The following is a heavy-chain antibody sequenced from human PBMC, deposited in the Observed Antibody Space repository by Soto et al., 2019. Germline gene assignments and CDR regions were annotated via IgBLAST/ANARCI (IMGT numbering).Heavy chain of an antibody. J-gene: IGHJ5*01. CDR1: GASISDYY. CDR2: VYVTGTT. D-gene: IGHD6-19*01. V-gene: IGHV4-4*07. Sequence: SETLSLTCTVSGASISDYYWSWIRQPAGQALEWIGRVYVTGTTYFNPSLKSRVTMSVDTSNNQVSLKLSSVTAADSAIYYCARDGEYTSGWYSFDSWGPGTLVTVSS. CDR3: ARDGEYTSGWYSFDS.